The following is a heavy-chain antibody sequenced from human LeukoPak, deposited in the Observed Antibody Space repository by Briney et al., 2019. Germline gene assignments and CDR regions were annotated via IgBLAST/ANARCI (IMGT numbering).Heavy chain of an antibody. Sequence: HTGGSLRLSCAASGFTFSSYPMHWVRQAPGKGLEWVSVISYDGSTKYYADSVKGRFTISRDSPKNTLYLQMDSLRADDTAMYYCARDPQRGVPDYFDYWGQGTLVTVSS. J-gene: IGHJ4*02. CDR3: ARDPQRGVPDYFDY. V-gene: IGHV3-30-3*01. D-gene: IGHD6-25*01. CDR1: GFTFSSYP. CDR2: ISYDGSTK.